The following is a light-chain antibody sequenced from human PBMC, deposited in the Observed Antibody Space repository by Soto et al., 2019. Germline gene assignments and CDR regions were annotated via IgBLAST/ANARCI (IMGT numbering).Light chain of an antibody. CDR2: DAS. V-gene: IGKV3-11*01. J-gene: IGKJ1*01. CDR1: QSVSSF. Sequence: EIVLTQSPATLSLSPGERATLSCRASQSVSSFLGWYQQKPGQAPRLLIYDASNRAPGIPARFSGSGSGTDFTLTISSLEPEDFAVYYCQQRSSWTFGQETKVEIK. CDR3: QQRSSWT.